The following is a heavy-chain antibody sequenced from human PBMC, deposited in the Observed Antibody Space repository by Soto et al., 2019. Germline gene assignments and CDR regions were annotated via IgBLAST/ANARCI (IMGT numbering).Heavy chain of an antibody. Sequence: QVQLQESGPGLVKPSETLSLTCTVSGGSISSYYWSWIRQPPGKGLEWIGYIYYSGSTNYNPSLTSRVTMSVDTSKNQFSLKLSSVTAADTAVYYCARGYYGSGSYPPYWYFDLWGRGTLVTVSS. D-gene: IGHD3-10*01. CDR3: ARGYYGSGSYPPYWYFDL. CDR2: IYYSGST. V-gene: IGHV4-59*01. J-gene: IGHJ2*01. CDR1: GGSISSYY.